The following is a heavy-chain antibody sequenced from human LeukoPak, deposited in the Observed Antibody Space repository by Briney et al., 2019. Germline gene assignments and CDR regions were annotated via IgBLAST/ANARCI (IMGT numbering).Heavy chain of an antibody. V-gene: IGHV4-39*01. CDR3: ARHGGGFGELLSHFDY. J-gene: IGHJ4*02. CDR1: GSSISSSSYY. Sequence: SETLSLTCTVSGSSISSSSYYWGWIRQPPGKGLEWIGSFYYSGGTYYNPSLKSRVTIPVDTSKNHFSLKLTSVTAADTAVYNCARHGGGFGELLSHFDYWGQGTLVTVSS. D-gene: IGHD3-10*01. CDR2: FYYSGGT.